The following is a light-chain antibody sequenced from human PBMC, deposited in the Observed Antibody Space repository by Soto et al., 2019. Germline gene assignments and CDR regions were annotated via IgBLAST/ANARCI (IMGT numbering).Light chain of an antibody. V-gene: IGKV3-11*01. CDR1: QSVSNNY. CDR3: QQRSNWPRT. J-gene: IGKJ1*01. Sequence: EMVMTQSPATLSVSPGERATLSCRASQSVSNNYLAWYQQKPGQAPRLLIYGASNRATGIPARFSGSGSGTDFTLTISSLEPEDFAVYYCQQRSNWPRTFGQGTKVDI. CDR2: GAS.